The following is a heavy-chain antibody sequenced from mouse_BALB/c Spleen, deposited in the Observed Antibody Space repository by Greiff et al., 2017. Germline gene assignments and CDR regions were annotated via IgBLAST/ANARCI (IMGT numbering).Heavy chain of an antibody. CDR2: IWTGGGT. CDR3: VRDEDYAFAY. Sequence: LLESGPGLVAPSQSLSITCTVSGFSLTSYDISWIRQPPGKGLEWLGVIWTGGGTNYNSAFMSRLSISKDNSKSQVFLKMNSLQTDDTAIYYCVRDEDYAFAYWGQGTLVTVSA. CDR1: GFSLTSYD. V-gene: IGHV2-9-2*01. J-gene: IGHJ3*01. D-gene: IGHD2-4*01.